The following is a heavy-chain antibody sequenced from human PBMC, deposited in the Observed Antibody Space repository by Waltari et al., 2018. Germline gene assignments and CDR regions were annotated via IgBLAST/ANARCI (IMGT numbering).Heavy chain of an antibody. D-gene: IGHD3-10*01. CDR3: ARDLPGITNLGGY. Sequence: EVQLVESGGGLVQPGGSLRLSCAASGFTFSSYWMHWVRQAPGKGLVWVSRINRDGRSTSYADSVKGRFTIARDNAKNTLYLQMNSLRAEDTAVYYCARDLPGITNLGGYWGQGTLVTVSS. J-gene: IGHJ1*01. CDR1: GFTFSSYW. V-gene: IGHV3-74*01. CDR2: INRDGRST.